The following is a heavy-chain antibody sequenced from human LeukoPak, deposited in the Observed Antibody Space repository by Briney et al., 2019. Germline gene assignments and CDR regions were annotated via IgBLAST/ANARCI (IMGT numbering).Heavy chain of an antibody. V-gene: IGHV1-3*01. D-gene: IGHD2/OR15-2a*01. CDR1: GYTFTSYA. Sequence: ASVKVSCKASGYTFTSYAMHWVRQAPGQRLEWMGWINAGNGNTKYSQKFQGRVTITRDTSASTAYMELSSLRSEDTAVYYCARDDLWPTPPDLYGMDVWGQGPRSPSP. J-gene: IGHJ6*02. CDR3: ARDDLWPTPPDLYGMDV. CDR2: INAGNGNT.